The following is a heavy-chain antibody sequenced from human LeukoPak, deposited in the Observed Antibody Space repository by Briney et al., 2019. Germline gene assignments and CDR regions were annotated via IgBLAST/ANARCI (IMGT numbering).Heavy chain of an antibody. CDR1: GFTFSSYA. CDR2: ISGSGGST. V-gene: IGHV3-23*01. D-gene: IGHD5-12*01. CDR3: AIVPSIVATRFYYYGMDV. Sequence: PGGSLRLSCAASGFTFSSYAMSWVRQAPGKGLEWVSAISGSGGSTYYADSVKGRFTISRDNSKKTLYLQMSSLRAEDTAVYYCAIVPSIVATRFYYYGMDVWGQGTTVTVSS. J-gene: IGHJ6*02.